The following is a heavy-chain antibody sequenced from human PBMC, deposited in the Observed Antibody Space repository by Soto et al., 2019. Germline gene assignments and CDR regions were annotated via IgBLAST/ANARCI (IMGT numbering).Heavy chain of an antibody. D-gene: IGHD6-19*01. CDR2: ISWNSGRI. V-gene: IGHV3-9*01. Sequence: EVQLVESGGGLVQPGRSLRLACAASGFTFDDYAMHWVRQGPGKGLEWVSGISWNSGRIDYADSVKGRFTISRDNAKKSLYLQMNSLRGEDTALYYGAKDIREYGSGWTYFDNWGQGTQVTVAS. J-gene: IGHJ4*02. CDR1: GFTFDDYA. CDR3: AKDIREYGSGWTYFDN.